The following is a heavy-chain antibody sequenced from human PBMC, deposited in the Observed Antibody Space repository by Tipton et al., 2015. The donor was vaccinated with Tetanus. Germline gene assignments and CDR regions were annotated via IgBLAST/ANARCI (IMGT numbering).Heavy chain of an antibody. J-gene: IGHJ6*02. V-gene: IGHV4-39*01. D-gene: IGHD3-16*01. CDR2: IYYSGST. Sequence: TLSLTCTVSGGSISSSSYYWGWIRQPPGKGLEWIGSIYYSGSTYYNPSLKSRVTISVDTSKNQFSLKLSSVTAADTAVYYCARHGGRLAYYYYGMGVWGQGTTVTVSS. CDR1: GGSISSSSYY. CDR3: ARHGGRLAYYYYGMGV.